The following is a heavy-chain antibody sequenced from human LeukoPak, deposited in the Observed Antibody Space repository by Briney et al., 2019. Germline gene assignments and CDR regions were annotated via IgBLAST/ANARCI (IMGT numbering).Heavy chain of an antibody. CDR3: ARERAGSSSPLDY. D-gene: IGHD6-13*01. J-gene: IGHJ4*02. CDR1: GGSISSGGYY. CDR2: IYHSGST. Sequence: PSQTLSLTCTVSGGSISSGGYYWSWLRQPPGRGLEWIGYIYHSGSTYYNPSLKSRVTISVDRSKNQFSLKLSSVTAADTVVYYCARERAGSSSPLDYWGQGTLVTVSS. V-gene: IGHV4-30-2*01.